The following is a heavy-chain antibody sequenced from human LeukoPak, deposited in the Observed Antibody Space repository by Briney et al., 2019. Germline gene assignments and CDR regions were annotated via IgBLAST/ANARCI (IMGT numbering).Heavy chain of an antibody. CDR2: ISSSSSYI. CDR1: EFTFSNYD. Sequence: NPGGSLRLSCAASEFTFSNYDMHWVRQAPGKGLEWVSSISSSSSYIYYADSVKGRFTISRDNAKSSLYLQMNSLRVEDTAVYYCAREQPGIAAFDIWGQGTMVTVSS. J-gene: IGHJ3*02. CDR3: AREQPGIAAFDI. D-gene: IGHD2-21*01. V-gene: IGHV3-21*01.